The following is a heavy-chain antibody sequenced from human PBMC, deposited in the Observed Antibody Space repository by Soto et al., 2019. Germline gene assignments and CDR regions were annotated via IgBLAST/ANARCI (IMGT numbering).Heavy chain of an antibody. V-gene: IGHV1-24*01. CDR1: GYTLNEVA. J-gene: IGHJ5*02. CDR3: TTYHGDYDFDH. Sequence: QVQLVQSGAEVKNPGASVKVSCKVSGYTLNEVAMHWVRQAPGKGLEWLGGFDPDEAETIYAQHFQGRVTLTDDTSTDTVYMELSSLRSEDTALYFCTTYHGDYDFDHWGQGTLVTVSS. CDR2: FDPDEAET. D-gene: IGHD4-17*01.